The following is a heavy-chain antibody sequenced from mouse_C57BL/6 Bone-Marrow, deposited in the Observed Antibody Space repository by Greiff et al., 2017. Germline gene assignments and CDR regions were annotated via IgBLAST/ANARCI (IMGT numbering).Heavy chain of an antibody. CDR3: ARRGGYSPFDY. D-gene: IGHD2-3*01. V-gene: IGHV1-26*01. Sequence: EVQLQQSGPELVKPGASVKISCKASGYTFTDYYMNWVKQSHGKSLEWIGDINPNNGGTSYNQKFKGKATLTVDKSSSTAYMELRSLTSEDSAVYYCARRGGYSPFDYWGQGTTLTVSS. CDR2: INPNNGGT. CDR1: GYTFTDYY. J-gene: IGHJ2*01.